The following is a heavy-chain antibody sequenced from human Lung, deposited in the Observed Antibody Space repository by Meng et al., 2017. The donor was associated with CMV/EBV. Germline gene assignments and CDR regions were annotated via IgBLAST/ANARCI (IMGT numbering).Heavy chain of an antibody. D-gene: IGHD5-18*01. CDR3: ARALDTAMVTFDY. CDR2: IYYSGST. CDR1: GGTISSGDYY. Sequence: VELQEVGPGLVQPSQTLSLTCTVPGGTISSGDYYWSWIRQPPGKGLEWIGYIYYSGSTYYNPSLKSRVTISVDTSKNQFSLKLSSVTAADTAVYYCARALDTAMVTFDYWGQGTLVTVSS. V-gene: IGHV4-30-4*08. J-gene: IGHJ4*02.